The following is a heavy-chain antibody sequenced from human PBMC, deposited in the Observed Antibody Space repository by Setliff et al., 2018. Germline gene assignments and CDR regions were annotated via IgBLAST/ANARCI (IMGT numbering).Heavy chain of an antibody. CDR1: GYTFTSFG. J-gene: IGHJ4*02. D-gene: IGHD4-17*01. CDR3: ARLTMTTVTDNVDY. V-gene: IGHV1-69*04. CDR2: IIPILGIA. Sequence: SVKVSCKASGYTFTSFGLSWVRQAPGQGLEWMGRIIPILGIANYAQKFQGRVTITADKSTSTAYMELSSLKASDTAMYYCARLTMTTVTDNVDYWGQGTLVTVSS.